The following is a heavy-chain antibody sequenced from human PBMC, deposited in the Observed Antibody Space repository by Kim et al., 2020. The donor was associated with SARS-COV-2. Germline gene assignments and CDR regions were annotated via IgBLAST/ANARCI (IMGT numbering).Heavy chain of an antibody. CDR1: GFTFSSYA. D-gene: IGHD3-9*01. J-gene: IGHJ4*02. Sequence: GGSLRLSCAASGFTFSSYAMSWVRQAPGKGLEWVSAISGSGGSTYYADSVKGRFTISRDNSKNTLYLQMNSLRAEDTAVYYCAKPQYYDILTGGGELDYWGQGTLVTVSS. V-gene: IGHV3-23*01. CDR3: AKPQYYDILTGGGELDY. CDR2: ISGSGGST.